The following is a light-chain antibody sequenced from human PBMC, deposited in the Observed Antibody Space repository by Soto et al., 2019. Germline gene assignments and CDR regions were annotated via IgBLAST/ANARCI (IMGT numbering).Light chain of an antibody. V-gene: IGLV2-8*01. J-gene: IGLJ2*01. CDR2: EVS. Sequence: QSALTQPPSASGSPGQSVTISCTGTRSDVGTYNYVSWYQQHPGKAPKLMIYEVSKRPSGVPDRFSGSKSGNTASLTVSGLQAEDEGDYYCSSYAGSNNLVFGGGTKLTVL. CDR3: SSYAGSNNLV. CDR1: RSDVGTYNY.